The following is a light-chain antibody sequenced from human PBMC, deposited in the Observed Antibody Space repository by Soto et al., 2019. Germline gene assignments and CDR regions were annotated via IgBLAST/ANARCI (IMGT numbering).Light chain of an antibody. CDR2: GAS. J-gene: IGKJ2*01. CDR3: KKYGPAPVYT. Sequence: EIVLTQSPGTLSLSPGERATLSCRASQTVSSSYLAWYQQKPGQAPRLLIYGASTRATGIPGRFSGSASGTDFTLTISRLEPEDFAVYCCKKYGPAPVYTFGQGTNLEFK. V-gene: IGKV3-20*01. CDR1: QTVSSSY.